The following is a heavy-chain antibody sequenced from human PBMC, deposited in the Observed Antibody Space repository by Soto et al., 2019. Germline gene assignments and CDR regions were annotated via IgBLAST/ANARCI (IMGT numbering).Heavy chain of an antibody. CDR2: IIPIFGTA. CDR3: ARDQSWHDLVWWFDP. V-gene: IGHV1-69*13. D-gene: IGHD1-1*01. Sequence: ASVKVSCKASGGTFSSYAISWVRQAPGQGLEWMGGIIPIFGTANYAQKFQGRVTITADESTSTAYMELSSLTSDDTAVYYCARDQSWHDLVWWFDPWGQGTLVTVSS. J-gene: IGHJ5*02. CDR1: GGTFSSYA.